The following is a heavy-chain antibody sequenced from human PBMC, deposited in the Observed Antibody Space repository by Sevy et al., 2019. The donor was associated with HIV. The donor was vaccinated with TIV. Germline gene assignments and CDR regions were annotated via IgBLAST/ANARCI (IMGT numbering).Heavy chain of an antibody. CDR3: ARDGGTMTTPGSFDV. CDR1: GVSISSGAYS. D-gene: IGHD4-17*01. Sequence: SETLSLTCAVSGVSISSGAYSWNWIRQPPGKGLEWIGYIYHTGNTYYNPSLKSRITISLDRSKNRFSLRLRSVTAADTAVYFCARDGGTMTTPGSFDVWGQGTMVTVSS. V-gene: IGHV4-30-2*01. J-gene: IGHJ3*01. CDR2: IYHTGNT.